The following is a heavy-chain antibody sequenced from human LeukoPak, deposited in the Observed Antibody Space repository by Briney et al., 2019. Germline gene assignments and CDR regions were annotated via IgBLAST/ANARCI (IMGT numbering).Heavy chain of an antibody. Sequence: SETLSLTCAVCGGSFSGYYWSWIRQPPGKGLEWIGSIYYTGRTYYNPSLKSRVTISVDTSKNQFSLKLSSVTAADTAVYYCARVVQGELLYYYYYMDVWGKGTTVTVSS. J-gene: IGHJ6*03. CDR3: ARVVQGELLYYYYYMDV. CDR2: IYYTGRT. D-gene: IGHD1-26*01. V-gene: IGHV4-34*01. CDR1: GGSFSGYY.